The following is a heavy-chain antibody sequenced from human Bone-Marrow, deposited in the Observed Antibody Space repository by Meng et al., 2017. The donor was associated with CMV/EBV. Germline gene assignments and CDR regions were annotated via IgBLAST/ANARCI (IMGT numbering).Heavy chain of an antibody. D-gene: IGHD6-13*01. CDR3: ARGGSAAAGHVRWFDP. J-gene: IGHJ5*02. CDR1: GGSIISGYY. V-gene: IGHV4-31*03. CDR2: IHHSGDS. Sequence: LRLSCTVSGGSIISGYYWTWIRQHPGKGLEWIGYIHHSGDSYYSPSLKSRVTMSVDTSKNQLSLRVNSVTAADTAVYYCARGGSAAAGHVRWFDPWGQGTLATVSS.